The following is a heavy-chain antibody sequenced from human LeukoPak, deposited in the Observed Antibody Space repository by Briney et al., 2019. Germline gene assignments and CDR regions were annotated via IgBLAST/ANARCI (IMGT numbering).Heavy chain of an antibody. CDR3: AKDNGIGFDY. J-gene: IGHJ4*02. Sequence: QGGGTLRLSCAASGFTFSNYGMTCIRQAPGKGLEWVSGISWNSGSIGYADSVKGRFTISRDNAKNSLYLQMNSLRAEDTALYYCAKDNGIGFDYWGQGTLVTVSS. CDR1: GFTFSNYG. CDR2: ISWNSGSI. D-gene: IGHD1-1*01. V-gene: IGHV3-9*01.